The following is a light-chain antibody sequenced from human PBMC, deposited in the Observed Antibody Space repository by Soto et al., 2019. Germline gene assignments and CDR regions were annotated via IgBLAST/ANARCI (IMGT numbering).Light chain of an antibody. V-gene: IGLV2-8*01. CDR1: RSDVGSYSY. CDR2: EVS. CDR3: SSYAGSTYLAV. J-gene: IGLJ1*01. Sequence: QSALTQPPSASGSPGQSVTISCTGTRSDVGSYSYVSWYQQHPGKAPKLMIYEVSKRPSGVPDRFSGSKSGNTASLTVSGLQAEDEADYYCSSYAGSTYLAVFGTGTKVTVL.